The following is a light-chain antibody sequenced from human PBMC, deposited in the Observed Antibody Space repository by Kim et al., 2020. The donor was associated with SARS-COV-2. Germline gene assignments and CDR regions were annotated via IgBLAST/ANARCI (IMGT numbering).Light chain of an antibody. CDR3: NSRDSSGNVV. CDR1: SLRSYY. J-gene: IGLJ2*01. Sequence: VALGPTVRIPCQGDSLRSYYASWYQQKPGQAPVLVIYGKNNRPSGIPDRFSGSSSGNTASLTITGAQAEDEADYYCNSRDSSGNVVFGGGTQLTVL. V-gene: IGLV3-19*01. CDR2: GKN.